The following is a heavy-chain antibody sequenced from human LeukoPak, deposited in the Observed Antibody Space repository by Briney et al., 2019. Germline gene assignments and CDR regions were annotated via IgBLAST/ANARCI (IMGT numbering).Heavy chain of an antibody. CDR3: ARDYEIY. CDR2: ISSSSSYI. Sequence: GGSLRLSCAASGFTFSSYSMNWVRQAPGKGLEWVSSISSSSSYIYYGDSVKGRLTISRDNAKDSLYLQMNSLRAEDTAVYYCARDYEIYWGQGTLVTVPS. V-gene: IGHV3-21*01. D-gene: IGHD5-12*01. CDR1: GFTFSSYS. J-gene: IGHJ4*02.